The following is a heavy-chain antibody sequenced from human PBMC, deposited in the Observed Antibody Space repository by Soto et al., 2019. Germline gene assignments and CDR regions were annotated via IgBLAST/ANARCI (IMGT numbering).Heavy chain of an antibody. V-gene: IGHV1-69*13. D-gene: IGHD5-18*01. CDR3: ARAVTAMASAFDY. CDR2: IIPIFGTA. CDR1: GCTFSSYA. J-gene: IGHJ4*02. Sequence: ASVKVSCKASGCTFSSYAISWVRQAPGQGLEWMGGIIPIFGTANYAQKFQGRVTITADESTSTAYMELSSLRSEDTAVYYCARAVTAMASAFDYWGQGTLVTVSS.